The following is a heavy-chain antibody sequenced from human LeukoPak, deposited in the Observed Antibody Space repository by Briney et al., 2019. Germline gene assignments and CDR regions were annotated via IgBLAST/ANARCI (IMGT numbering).Heavy chain of an antibody. J-gene: IGHJ4*02. CDR2: ISGSGETT. V-gene: IGHV3-23*01. Sequence: GGSLRLSCAASGFTVSSNYMSWVRQAPGKGLEWVSGISGSGETTYYEDSVRGRVTISRDNSKNTVSLQMSSLSAEDTAVYYCTRGYTFGNFDYWGQGTLVTVSS. CDR3: TRGYTFGNFDY. D-gene: IGHD5-12*01. CDR1: GFTVSSNY.